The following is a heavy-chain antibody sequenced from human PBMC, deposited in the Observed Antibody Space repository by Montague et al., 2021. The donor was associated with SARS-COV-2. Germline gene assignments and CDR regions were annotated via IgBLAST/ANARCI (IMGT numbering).Heavy chain of an antibody. J-gene: IGHJ6*02. CDR3: ARDTRIQLWFDRDYYYGMDV. D-gene: IGHD5-18*01. CDR1: GDSVSSNSAA. Sequence: CASSGDSVSSNSAAWNWIRQSPSRGLEWPGRTYYRSKWYNDYAVSVKSRITINPDTSKNQFSLQLNSVTPEDTAVYYCARDTRIQLWFDRDYYYGMDVWGQGTTVTVSS. V-gene: IGHV6-1*01. CDR2: TYYRSKWYN.